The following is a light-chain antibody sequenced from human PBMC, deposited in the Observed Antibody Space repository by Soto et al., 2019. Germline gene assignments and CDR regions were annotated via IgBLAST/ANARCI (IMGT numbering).Light chain of an antibody. CDR1: SSNLGSNA. V-gene: IGLV1-44*01. CDR2: SDN. Sequence: QSVLSQPPSASVTPGQRVTISCSGSSSNLGSNAVSWYQHLPGTAPKLLIYSDNQRPSGVPDRFSGSRSGSSASLAISGLRSEDEADYYCAAWDDTLNGPLNVFGTGTKVTVL. CDR3: AAWDDTLNGPLNV. J-gene: IGLJ1*01.